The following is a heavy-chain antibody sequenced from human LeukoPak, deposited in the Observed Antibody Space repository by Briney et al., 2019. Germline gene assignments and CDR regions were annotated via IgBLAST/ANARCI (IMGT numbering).Heavy chain of an antibody. V-gene: IGHV3-7*03. CDR3: APTLGGGTSDRLFDY. CDR1: GFTFSNLW. CDR2: IKQDGSEK. J-gene: IGHJ4*02. D-gene: IGHD4-23*01. Sequence: GSLRLSCAASGFTFSNLWMSWVRQAPGKGLKWVANIKQDGSEKYYVDSVKGRFTISRDNAQNSLHLQMNSLRAEDTAVYYCAPTLGGGTSDRLFDYRGQGTLVTVSS.